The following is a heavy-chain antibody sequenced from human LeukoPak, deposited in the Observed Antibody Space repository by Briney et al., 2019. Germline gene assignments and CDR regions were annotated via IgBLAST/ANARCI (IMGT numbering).Heavy chain of an antibody. CDR2: IYYSGST. J-gene: IGHJ3*02. D-gene: IGHD3-10*01. Sequence: SETLSLTCTVSGGSISSSSYYWGWIRQPPGKGLEWIGSIYYSGSTYYNPSLKSRVTISVDTSKNQFSLKLSSVTAADTAVYYCARDRTPPRLLWFGELSDKHAFDIWGQGTMVTVSS. CDR1: GGSISSSSYY. CDR3: ARDRTPPRLLWFGELSDKHAFDI. V-gene: IGHV4-39*07.